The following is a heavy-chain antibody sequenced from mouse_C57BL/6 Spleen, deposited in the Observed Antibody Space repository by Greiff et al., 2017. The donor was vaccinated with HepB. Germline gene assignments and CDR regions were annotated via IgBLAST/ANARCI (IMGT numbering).Heavy chain of an antibody. J-gene: IGHJ1*03. Sequence: VHVKQSGPVLVKPGASVKMSCKASGYTFTDYYMNWVKQSHGKSLEWIGVINPYNGGTSYNQKFKGKATLTVDKSSSTAYMELNSLTSEDSAVYYCARGPIYYGNYVGYFDVWGTGTTVTVSS. CDR2: INPYNGGT. CDR1: GYTFTDYY. V-gene: IGHV1-19*01. CDR3: ARGPIYYGNYVGYFDV. D-gene: IGHD2-1*01.